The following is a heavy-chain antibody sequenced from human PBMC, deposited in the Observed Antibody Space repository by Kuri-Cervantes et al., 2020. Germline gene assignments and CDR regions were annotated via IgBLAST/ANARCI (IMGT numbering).Heavy chain of an antibody. CDR1: GFTFSSYG. D-gene: IGHD6-6*01. CDR2: IWYDGSNK. J-gene: IGHJ6*02. CDR3: ARDLASIAARWWDPYYYYGMDV. Sequence: GESLKISCAASGFTFSSYGMHWVRQAPGKGLEWVAVIWYDGSNKYYADSVKGRFTISRDNSKNTLYLQMNSLRAEDTAVYYCARDLASIAARWWDPYYYYGMDVWGQGTTVTVSS. V-gene: IGHV3-33*08.